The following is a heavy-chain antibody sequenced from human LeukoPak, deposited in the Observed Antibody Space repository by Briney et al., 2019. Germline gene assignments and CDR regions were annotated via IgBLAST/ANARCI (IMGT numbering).Heavy chain of an antibody. D-gene: IGHD2-15*01. CDR3: AKGTSSSCYSAPNY. V-gene: IGHV3-23*01. CDR1: GFTFSSYA. J-gene: IGHJ4*02. Sequence: GGSLRLSCAASGFTFSSYAMSWVRQAPGKGLEWVSAISGSGGSTYYADSVKGRFTISRDNSKNTLSLQLNSLRAEDTAVYYCAKGTSSSCYSAPNYWGQGTLVTVSS. CDR2: ISGSGGST.